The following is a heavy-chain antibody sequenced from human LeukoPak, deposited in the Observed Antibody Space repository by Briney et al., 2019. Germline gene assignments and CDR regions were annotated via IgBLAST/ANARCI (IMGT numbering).Heavy chain of an antibody. CDR1: GFTFSSYA. V-gene: IGHV3-23*01. J-gene: IGHJ4*02. D-gene: IGHD6-19*01. Sequence: GGSLRLSCAASGFTFSSYAMSWVRHAPGKGLEWVSAISGSGGSTYYADSVKGRFTISRDNSKNTLYLQMHSLRVGDTAVYYCARGRGIAVAGPIDSWGQGTLVTVSS. CDR2: ISGSGGST. CDR3: ARGRGIAVAGPIDS.